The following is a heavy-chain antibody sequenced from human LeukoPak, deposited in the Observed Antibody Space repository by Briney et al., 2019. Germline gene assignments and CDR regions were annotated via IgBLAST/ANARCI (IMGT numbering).Heavy chain of an antibody. D-gene: IGHD3-3*01. CDR2: IRYDGSNK. Sequence: GGSLRLSCAASGFTFDDYGMSWVRQAPGKGLEWVAFIRYDGSNKYYADSVKGRFTISRDNSKNTLYLQMNSLRAEDTAVYYCASWAGNTQSDSWSGPFDYWGQGSLVTVSS. CDR3: ASWAGNTQSDSWSGPFDY. J-gene: IGHJ4*02. V-gene: IGHV3-30*02. CDR1: GFTFDDYG.